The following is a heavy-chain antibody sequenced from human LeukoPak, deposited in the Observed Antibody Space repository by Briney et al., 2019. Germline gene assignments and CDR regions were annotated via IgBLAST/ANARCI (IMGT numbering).Heavy chain of an antibody. CDR3: AKDSRARFDAFDI. D-gene: IGHD3-3*01. V-gene: IGHV1-46*01. CDR1: GYSFTSYY. CDR2: INPNGGGT. J-gene: IGHJ3*02. Sequence: ASVKVSCKASGYSFTSYYMHWVRQAPGQSLEWMGIINPNGGGTIYAQKFQGRVTMTRDTSTSTVYMEVRSLRSEDTAVYYCAKDSRARFDAFDIWGQGTMVTVSS.